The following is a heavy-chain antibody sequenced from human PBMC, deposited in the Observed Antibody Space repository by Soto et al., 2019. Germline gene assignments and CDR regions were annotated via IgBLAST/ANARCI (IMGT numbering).Heavy chain of an antibody. J-gene: IGHJ6*02. CDR1: GGTFSSYA. CDR2: IIPIFGTA. V-gene: IGHV1-69*01. Sequence: QVQLVQSGAEVKKPGSSVKVSYKASGGTFSSYAISWVRQAPGQGLEWMGGIIPIFGTANYAQKFQGRVTITADESTSTAYMELSSLRSEDTAVYYCARDHSGSYAYYYYGMDVWGQGTTVTVSS. D-gene: IGHD1-26*01. CDR3: ARDHSGSYAYYYYGMDV.